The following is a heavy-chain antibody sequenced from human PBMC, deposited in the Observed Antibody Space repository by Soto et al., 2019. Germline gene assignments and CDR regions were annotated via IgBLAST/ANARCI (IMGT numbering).Heavy chain of an antibody. Sequence: GGSLRLSCAASGFTFSSYGMPWVRQAPGKGLEWVAVIWYDGSNKYYADSVKGRFTISRDNSKNTLYLQMNSLRAEDTAVYYYARRIYDFWSGYRCYYYYGMDVWGQGTTVTVSS. J-gene: IGHJ6*02. V-gene: IGHV3-33*01. CDR3: ARRIYDFWSGYRCYYYYGMDV. D-gene: IGHD3-3*01. CDR2: IWYDGSNK. CDR1: GFTFSSYG.